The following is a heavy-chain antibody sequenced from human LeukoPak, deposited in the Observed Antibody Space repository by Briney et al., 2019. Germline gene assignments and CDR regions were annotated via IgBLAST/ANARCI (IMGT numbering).Heavy chain of an antibody. J-gene: IGHJ4*02. D-gene: IGHD4-23*01. CDR2: ISPSSATI. Sequence: GGSLRLSFAAPGFTFSNHGMNWGRPAPGEGPEWVSYISPSSATIYYADSVKGRFTISRDNAKNSLSLQMNSLRDEDTAVYYCARARGATVVSMYFDYWGQGSPVTVSS. CDR1: GFTFSNHG. V-gene: IGHV3-48*02. CDR3: ARARGATVVSMYFDY.